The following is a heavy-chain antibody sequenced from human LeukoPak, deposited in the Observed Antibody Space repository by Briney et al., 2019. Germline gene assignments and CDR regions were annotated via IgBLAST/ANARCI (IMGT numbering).Heavy chain of an antibody. Sequence: GASVKVSCKASGYTLTSYDINWVRQATGQGLEWMGWMNPNSGNTGYAQKFQGRVTMTRNTSISTAYMELSRLRSDDTAVYYCARDQDGMDVWGQGTTVTVSS. V-gene: IGHV1-8*01. J-gene: IGHJ6*02. CDR1: GYTLTSYD. CDR3: ARDQDGMDV. CDR2: MNPNSGNT.